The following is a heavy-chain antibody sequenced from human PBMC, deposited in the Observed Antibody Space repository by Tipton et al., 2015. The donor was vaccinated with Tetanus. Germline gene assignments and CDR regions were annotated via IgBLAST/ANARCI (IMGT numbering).Heavy chain of an antibody. Sequence: SLRLSCAASGFTFSDYTMAWVRQAQGEGLEWVSTISGGGHNTHYADSVQGWFTISRDNSKNTMDLQMNSLRAEDTAVYYCTKDVGIVLFDYWGQGTLVTVSS. D-gene: IGHD2-8*01. CDR1: GFTFSDYT. V-gene: IGHV3-23*01. CDR3: TKDVGIVLFDY. J-gene: IGHJ4*02. CDR2: ISGGGHNT.